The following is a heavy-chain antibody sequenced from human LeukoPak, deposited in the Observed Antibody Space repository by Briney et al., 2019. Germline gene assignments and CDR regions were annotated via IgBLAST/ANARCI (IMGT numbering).Heavy chain of an antibody. CDR1: GFTFSSYW. J-gene: IGHJ4*02. CDR2: IRYDGSNK. CDR3: AKDRTMAADGTYFDY. Sequence: PGGSLRLSCAASGFTFSSYWMNWVRQAPGKGLERISFIRYDGSNKYYTDSVKGRFTISRDNSQNTLYLQMNSLRTEDTALYFCAKDRTMAADGTYFDYWGQGTLVTVSS. D-gene: IGHD6-13*01. V-gene: IGHV3-30*02.